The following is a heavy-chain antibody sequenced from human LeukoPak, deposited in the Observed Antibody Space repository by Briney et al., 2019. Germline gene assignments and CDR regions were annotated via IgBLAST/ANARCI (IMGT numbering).Heavy chain of an antibody. CDR1: GFTFSSYS. V-gene: IGHV3-48*04. Sequence: GGSLRLSCAASGFTFSSYSMNWVRQAPGKGLEWVSYISSSSSTIYYADSVKGRFTISRDNAKNSLYLQMNSLRAEDTAVYYCAREFSSSWFPYFDYWGQGTLVTVSS. J-gene: IGHJ4*02. CDR3: AREFSSSWFPYFDY. CDR2: ISSSSSTI. D-gene: IGHD6-13*01.